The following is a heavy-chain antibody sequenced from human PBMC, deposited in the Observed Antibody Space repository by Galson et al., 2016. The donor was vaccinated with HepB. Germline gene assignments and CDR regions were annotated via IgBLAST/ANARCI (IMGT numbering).Heavy chain of an antibody. CDR2: INPNTGNP. V-gene: IGHV7-4-1*01. Sequence: SVKVSCKASGYTFTSYTMNWVRQAPGQGLEWMGWINPNTGNPTYAQGFSGQFVFSLDTSVSTTYLQICSLKAEDTAVYYCSRNFYQPLVDIWGHGTMVTVSS. J-gene: IGHJ3*02. D-gene: IGHD2-2*01. CDR3: SRNFYQPLVDI. CDR1: GYTFTSYT.